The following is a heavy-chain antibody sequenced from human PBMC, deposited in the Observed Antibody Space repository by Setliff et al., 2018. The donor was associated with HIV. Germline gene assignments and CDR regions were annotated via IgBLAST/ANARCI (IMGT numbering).Heavy chain of an antibody. J-gene: IGHJ5*02. CDR3: ARGRDIVVVPAAGGYNWFDP. Sequence: ASVKVSCKASGYTFTSYGISWVRQAPGQGLEWMGWISAYNGNTNYAQKLQGRVTMTTDTSTSTAYMELRSLRSDDTAVYYCARGRDIVVVPAAGGYNWFDPWGQGTLVTVSS. D-gene: IGHD2-2*01. CDR2: ISAYNGNT. CDR1: GYTFTSYG. V-gene: IGHV1-18*01.